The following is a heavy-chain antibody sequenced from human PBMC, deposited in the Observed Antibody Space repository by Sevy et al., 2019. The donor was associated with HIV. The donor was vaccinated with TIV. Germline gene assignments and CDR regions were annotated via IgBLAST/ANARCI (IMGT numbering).Heavy chain of an antibody. J-gene: IGHJ6*02. CDR2: ISAYNGNT. V-gene: IGHV1-18*01. CDR3: ARGSSGSYGTFHYYYGMDV. Sequence: ASVKVSCKASGYTFTSYGISWVRQAPGQGLEWMGWISAYNGNTNYAQMLQGRVTMTTDTSTSTAYMELRSLRSDDTAVYYCARGSSGSYGTFHYYYGMDVWGQGTTVTVSS. D-gene: IGHD6-19*01. CDR1: GYTFTSYG.